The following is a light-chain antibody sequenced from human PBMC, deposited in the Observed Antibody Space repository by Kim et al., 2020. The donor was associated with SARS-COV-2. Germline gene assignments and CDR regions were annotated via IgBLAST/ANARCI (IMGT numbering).Light chain of an antibody. CDR2: RAS. CDR1: QSVSNHC. V-gene: IGKV3-20*01. CDR3: QQYGNSPHT. Sequence: LCPGERATLSCRASQSVSNHCFAWYQQKPGQTPRLLIFRASSRAAGIPDRFSGSGSGTDFTLTISRLAPEDFSVYYCQQYGNSPHTFGQGTKLEI. J-gene: IGKJ2*01.